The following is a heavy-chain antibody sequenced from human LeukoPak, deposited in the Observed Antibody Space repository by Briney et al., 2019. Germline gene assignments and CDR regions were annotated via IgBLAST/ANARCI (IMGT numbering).Heavy chain of an antibody. D-gene: IGHD1-26*01. V-gene: IGHV4-4*07. CDR1: GGSISSYY. J-gene: IGHJ2*01. Sequence: SGTLSLTCAVSGGSISSYYWSWIRQPAGKGLEWIGRIYTSGSTNYNPSLKSRVTMSVDTSKNQFPLKLSSVTAADTAVYYCARDWGSGRYYDWYFDLWGRGTLVTVSS. CDR2: IYTSGST. CDR3: ARDWGSGRYYDWYFDL.